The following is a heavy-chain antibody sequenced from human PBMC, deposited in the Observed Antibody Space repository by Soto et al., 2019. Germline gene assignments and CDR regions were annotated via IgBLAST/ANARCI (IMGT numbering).Heavy chain of an antibody. J-gene: IGHJ4*02. D-gene: IGHD6-6*01. CDR2: IYYSGST. Sequence: QVQLQESGPGLVKPSQTLSLTCSVSGGSISSGGYYWSWIRQHPGKGLEWIGYIYYSGSTYYNPSLKRRVTISVDTSKNQFSLKLSSVTAADTAVYYCTRARRRREDDYWGQGTLVTVSS. V-gene: IGHV4-31*03. CDR3: TRARRRREDDY. CDR1: GGSISSGGYY.